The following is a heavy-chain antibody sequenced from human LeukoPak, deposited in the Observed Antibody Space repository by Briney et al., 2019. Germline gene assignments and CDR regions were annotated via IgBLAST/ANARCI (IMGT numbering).Heavy chain of an antibody. CDR1: GGSISSYY. CDR2: IYYSGST. D-gene: IGHD5-24*01. V-gene: IGHV4-59*01. Sequence: SETLSLTCTVSGGSISSYYWSWIRQPPGKGLEWIGYIYYSGSTNYNPSLKSRVTISVDTSKDQFSLKLSSVTAADTAVYYCARGHSGWLQSSLSYWYFELCGRGTLVTVSS. CDR3: ARGHSGWLQSSLSYWYFEL. J-gene: IGHJ2*01.